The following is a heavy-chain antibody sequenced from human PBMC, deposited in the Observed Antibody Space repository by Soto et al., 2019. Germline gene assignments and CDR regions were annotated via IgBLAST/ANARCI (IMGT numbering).Heavy chain of an antibody. CDR3: ARRPVSDAFDI. CDR1: GGSISSSSYY. Sequence: QLQLQESGPGLVKPSETLSLTCTVSGGSISSSSYYWGWIRQPPGKGLEWIGSIYYSGSTYYNPSLKSRVTISVDTSKNQFSLKLSSVTAADTAVYYCARRPVSDAFDIWGQGTMVTVSS. V-gene: IGHV4-39*01. J-gene: IGHJ3*02. CDR2: IYYSGST.